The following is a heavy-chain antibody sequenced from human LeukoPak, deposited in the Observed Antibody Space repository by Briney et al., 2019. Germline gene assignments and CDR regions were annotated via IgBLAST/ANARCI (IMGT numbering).Heavy chain of an antibody. D-gene: IGHD6-13*01. Sequence: SVKVSCKASGGTFSSYAISWVRQAPGQGLEWMGRISPIFGTANYAQKFQGRVTITTDESTSTAYMELSSLRSEDTAVYYCARMRRSSSWYQAHLFDYWGQGTLVTVSS. V-gene: IGHV1-69*05. CDR3: ARMRRSSSWYQAHLFDY. J-gene: IGHJ4*02. CDR1: GGTFSSYA. CDR2: ISPIFGTA.